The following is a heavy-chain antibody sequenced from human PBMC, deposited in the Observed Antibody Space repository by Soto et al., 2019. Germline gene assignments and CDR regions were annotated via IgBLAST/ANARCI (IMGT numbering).Heavy chain of an antibody. D-gene: IGHD2-15*01. CDR3: ARTTYCSGGSCYPCEY. Sequence: LSLTCTVSGGSISSYYWSWIRQPAGKGLEWIGRIYTSGSTNYNPSLKSRVTMSVDTSKNQFSLKLSSVTAADTAVYYCARTTYCSGGSCYPCEYWGKKTVLSLSP. J-gene: IGHJ4*02. V-gene: IGHV4-4*07. CDR2: IYTSGST. CDR1: GGSISSYY.